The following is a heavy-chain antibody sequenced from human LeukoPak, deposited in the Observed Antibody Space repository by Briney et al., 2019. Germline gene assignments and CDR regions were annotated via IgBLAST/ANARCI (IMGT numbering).Heavy chain of an antibody. J-gene: IGHJ4*02. Sequence: GGCLRLSCEVSGFTFTDYSIHWVRQAPGKGLEWVSPITSTSRTTFYADSVEGRLPLSRDNSKNTLYLQMHSLRAEDTAVYYCAREENSIAEAGLVYWGQGTLVSVST. CDR1: GFTFTDYS. CDR2: ITSTSRTT. D-gene: IGHD6-19*01. CDR3: AREENSIAEAGLVY. V-gene: IGHV3-64*04.